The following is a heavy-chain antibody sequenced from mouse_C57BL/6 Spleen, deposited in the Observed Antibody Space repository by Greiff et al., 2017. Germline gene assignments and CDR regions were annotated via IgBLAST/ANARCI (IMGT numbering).Heavy chain of an antibody. J-gene: IGHJ4*01. Sequence: QVQLQQPGAELVKPGASVKMSCTASGYTFTSYWITWVKQMPGQGLEWIGDIYPGSGSSNYNAKFKSKATLTVDTSSSTAYMQHCSMTSEDSTVYYCARVKLRSYYYAMDDWGPGTSVTVSS. V-gene: IGHV1-55*01. D-gene: IGHD1-1*01. CDR1: GYTFTSYW. CDR2: IYPGSGSS. CDR3: ARVKLRSYYYAMDD.